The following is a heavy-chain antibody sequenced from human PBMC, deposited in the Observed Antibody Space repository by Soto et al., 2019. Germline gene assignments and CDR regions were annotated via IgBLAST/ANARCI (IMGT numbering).Heavy chain of an antibody. D-gene: IGHD3-22*01. CDR2: IYHSGST. CDR1: GYSISSGYY. V-gene: IGHV4-38-2*02. CDR3: ARDPYYYDSSGYYYPYFQH. Sequence: ASETLSLTCAVSGYSISSGYYWGWIRQPPGKGLEWIGSIYHSGSTYYNPSLKSRVTISVDTSKNQFSLKLSSVTAADTAVYYCARDPYYYDSSGYYYPYFQHWGQGTLVTVSS. J-gene: IGHJ1*01.